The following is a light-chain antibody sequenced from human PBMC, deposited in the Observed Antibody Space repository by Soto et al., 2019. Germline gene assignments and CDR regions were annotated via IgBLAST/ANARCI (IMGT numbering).Light chain of an antibody. CDR3: QHYDSLSIT. Sequence: EIVLTQSPGTLSLSAGERATLSCRASQSVSSSYLAWYQQKPGQPPRLLIYGASSRATGIPDRFSGSGSGTDFTLTISRLEPEDFAVFYCQHYDSLSITFGQGTRLEI. CDR1: QSVSSSY. CDR2: GAS. J-gene: IGKJ5*01. V-gene: IGKV3-20*01.